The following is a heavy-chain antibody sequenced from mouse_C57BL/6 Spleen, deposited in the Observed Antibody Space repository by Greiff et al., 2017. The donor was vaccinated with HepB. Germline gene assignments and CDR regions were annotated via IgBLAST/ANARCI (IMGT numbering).Heavy chain of an antibody. D-gene: IGHD4-1*01. J-gene: IGHJ4*01. CDR1: GFTFTDYY. V-gene: IGHV7-3*01. CDR2: IRNKANGYTT. Sequence: EVHLVESGGGLVQPGGSLSLSCAASGFTFTDYYMSWVRQPPGKALEWLGFIRNKANGYTTEYSASVKGRFTISRDNSQSILYLQMNALRAEDSATYYCARYPLGYAMDYWGQGTSGTVSS. CDR3: ARYPLGYAMDY.